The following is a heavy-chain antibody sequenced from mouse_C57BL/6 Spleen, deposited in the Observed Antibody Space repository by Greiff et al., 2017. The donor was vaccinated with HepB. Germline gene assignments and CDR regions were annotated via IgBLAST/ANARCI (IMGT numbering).Heavy chain of an antibody. D-gene: IGHD4-1*01. V-gene: IGHV1-15*01. J-gene: IGHJ4*01. Sequence: QVQLQQSGAELVRPGASVTLSCKASGYTFTDYEMHWVKQTPVHGLEWIGAIDPETGGTAYNQKFKGKAILTADKSSSTAYMELRSLTSEDSAVYYCTLGRRYYAMDYWGQGTSVTVSS. CDR3: TLGRRYYAMDY. CDR2: IDPETGGT. CDR1: GYTFTDYE.